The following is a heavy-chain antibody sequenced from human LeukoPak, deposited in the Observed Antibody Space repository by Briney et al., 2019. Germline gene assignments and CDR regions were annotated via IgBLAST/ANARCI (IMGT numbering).Heavy chain of an antibody. CDR1: SGSFSVYY. D-gene: IGHD2-15*01. CDR2: INRSGIT. CDR3: VTEPGYCTGGRCYGGWFDP. J-gene: IGHJ5*02. V-gene: IGHV4-34*01. Sequence: SETLSLTCDVHSGSFSVYYWSWIRQTPGKVLEWTREINRSGITSDNPSLKSRVTISVDTSKNQFSLKLSSVTAAETPVYHCVTEPGYCTGGRCYGGWFDPWGQGTLVTVSS.